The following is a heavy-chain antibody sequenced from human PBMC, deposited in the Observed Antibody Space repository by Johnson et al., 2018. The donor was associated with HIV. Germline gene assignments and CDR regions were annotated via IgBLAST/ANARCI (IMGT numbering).Heavy chain of an antibody. Sequence: QVQLVESGGGVVQPGRSLRLSCAASGFTFSSYAIHWVRQAPGKGLEWVALVSFDGINKYYADSVKGRFTISRDNSKNTLYLQMNSLRAEDTAVYYCARGRERGMFDIWGQGTMVTVSS. CDR2: VSFDGINK. CDR1: GFTFSSYA. D-gene: IGHD5-24*01. V-gene: IGHV3-30*04. J-gene: IGHJ3*02. CDR3: ARGRERGMFDI.